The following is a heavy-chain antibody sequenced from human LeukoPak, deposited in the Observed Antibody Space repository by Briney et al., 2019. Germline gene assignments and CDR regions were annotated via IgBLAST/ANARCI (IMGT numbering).Heavy chain of an antibody. J-gene: IGHJ4*02. CDR2: INAGNGNT. Sequence: GASVKVSCKASGYTFTSYAMHWVRQAPGQRLEWMGWINAGNGNTKYSQKFQGRVTITADESTSTAYMELSSLRSEDTAVYYCARDRNDFWSGYHSALPFDYWGQGTLVTVSS. D-gene: IGHD3-3*01. CDR3: ARDRNDFWSGYHSALPFDY. CDR1: GYTFTSYA. V-gene: IGHV1-3*01.